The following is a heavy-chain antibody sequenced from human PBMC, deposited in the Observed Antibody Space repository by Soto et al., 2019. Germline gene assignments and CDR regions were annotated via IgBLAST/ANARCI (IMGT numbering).Heavy chain of an antibody. Sequence: EVQLVESGGGLVQPGESLRLSCAASGFTFDDYAMHLVRQAPGKDLEWVSGINWNSGNINYADSVKGRFTISRDNAEKSLYLQMSDLRLEDTALYYWTKDIWSGSSSWEGAFPIWGQGTMVTVSS. J-gene: IGHJ3*02. CDR1: GFTFDDYA. V-gene: IGHV3-9*01. D-gene: IGHD6-13*01. CDR2: INWNSGNI. CDR3: TKDIWSGSSSWEGAFPI.